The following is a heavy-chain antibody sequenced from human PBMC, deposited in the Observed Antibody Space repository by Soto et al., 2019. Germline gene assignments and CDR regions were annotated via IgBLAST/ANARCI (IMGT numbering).Heavy chain of an antibody. CDR1: GFTFDDYA. CDR3: TTTYPNDDSRVVAY. J-gene: IGHJ4*02. CDR2: ITWNSGSK. D-gene: IGHD1-1*01. Sequence: ELQLVESGGGLVQPGRSLRLSCAASGFTFDDYAMHWVRQPPGKGLEWVSGITWNSGSKDYADSVKGRFTISRDNRKNSLYLQMNSLRGEDTALYYCTTTYPNDDSRVVAYWGQGTLVTVSS. V-gene: IGHV3-9*01.